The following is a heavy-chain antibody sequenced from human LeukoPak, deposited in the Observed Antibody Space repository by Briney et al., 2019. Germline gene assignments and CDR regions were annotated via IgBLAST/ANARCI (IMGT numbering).Heavy chain of an antibody. CDR1: GFTFSSYA. CDR3: AKDLGIARWSIAAAFPFDY. J-gene: IGHJ4*02. D-gene: IGHD6-13*01. Sequence: GGSLRRSCAASGFTFSSYAMSWVRQAPGKGLEWVSAISGSGGSTYYADSVKGRFTISRDNSKNTLYLQMNSLRAEDTAVYYCAKDLGIARWSIAAAFPFDYWGQGTLVTVSS. CDR2: ISGSGGST. V-gene: IGHV3-23*01.